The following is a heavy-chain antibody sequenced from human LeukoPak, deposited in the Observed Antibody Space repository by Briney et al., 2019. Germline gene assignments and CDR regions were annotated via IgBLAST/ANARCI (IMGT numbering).Heavy chain of an antibody. CDR3: ARDQDDSSGYYFRRSHFGY. CDR2: INPSGGST. CDR1: GYTFTSYY. V-gene: IGHV1-46*01. J-gene: IGHJ4*02. Sequence: ASVKVSCKASGYTFTSYYMHWVRQAPGQGLEWMGIINPSGGSTSYAQKFQGRVTMTRDTSTSTVYMELSSLRSEDTAVYYCARDQDDSSGYYFRRSHFGYWGQGTLVTVSS. D-gene: IGHD3-22*01.